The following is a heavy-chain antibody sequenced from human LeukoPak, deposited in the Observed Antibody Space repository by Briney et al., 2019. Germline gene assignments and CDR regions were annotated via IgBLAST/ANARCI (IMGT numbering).Heavy chain of an antibody. CDR2: ISSSSSYI. Sequence: PGGSLRLSCAASGFTFSSYSMNWVRQAPGKGLEWVSSISSSSSYIYYADSVKGRFTISRDNAKNSLYLQMNSLRAEDTAVYYCAKEAVDYDILTGYYTTGYFDYWGQGTLVTVSS. V-gene: IGHV3-21*04. J-gene: IGHJ4*02. CDR3: AKEAVDYDILTGYYTTGYFDY. CDR1: GFTFSSYS. D-gene: IGHD3-9*01.